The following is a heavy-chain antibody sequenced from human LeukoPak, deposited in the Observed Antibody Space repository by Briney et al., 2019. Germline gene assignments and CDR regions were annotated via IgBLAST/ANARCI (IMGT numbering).Heavy chain of an antibody. J-gene: IGHJ6*02. CDR2: IKQDGSEK. CDR1: GFTFSSYW. Sequence: GGSLRLSCAASGFTFSSYWMSWVRQAPGKGLEWVANIKQDGSEKYYVDSVKGRFTISRDNAKNSLYLQMNSLRAEDTAVYYCARVGVLTGYSRNSPYYYYYGMDVWGQGTTVTVSS. CDR3: ARVGVLTGYSRNSPYYYYYGMDV. V-gene: IGHV3-7*01. D-gene: IGHD6-13*01.